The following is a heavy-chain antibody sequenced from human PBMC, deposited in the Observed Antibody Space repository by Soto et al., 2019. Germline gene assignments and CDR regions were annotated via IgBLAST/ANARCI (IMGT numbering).Heavy chain of an antibody. Sequence: TFTNYAMHWVRQAPGQRLEWMGWINAGNGNTKYSQKFQGRVTITRDTSASTAYMELSSLRSEDTAVYYCARGFPLGFDPWGQGTLVTGS. J-gene: IGHJ5*02. CDR1: TFTNYA. V-gene: IGHV1-3*01. D-gene: IGHD3-16*02. CDR2: INAGNGNT. CDR3: ARGFPLGFDP.